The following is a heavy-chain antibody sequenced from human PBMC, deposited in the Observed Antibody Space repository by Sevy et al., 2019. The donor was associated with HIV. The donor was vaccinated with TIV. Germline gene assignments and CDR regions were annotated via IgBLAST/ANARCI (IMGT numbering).Heavy chain of an antibody. CDR3: ARGGYSYGYPYYFDY. CDR1: GFTFSSYG. V-gene: IGHV3-33*01. Sequence: GGSLRLSCAASGFTFSSYGMHWVRQAPGKGLEWVAVIWYDGSNKYYADSVKGRFIISRDNSKNTLYLQMNSLRAEDTAVYYCARGGYSYGYPYYFDYWGQGTLVTVSS. CDR2: IWYDGSNK. D-gene: IGHD5-18*01. J-gene: IGHJ4*02.